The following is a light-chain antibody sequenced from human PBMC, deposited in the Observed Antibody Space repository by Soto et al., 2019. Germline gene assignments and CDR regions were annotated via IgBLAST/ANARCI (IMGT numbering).Light chain of an antibody. V-gene: IGKV3-20*01. CDR2: SAS. CDR3: QQYDYSPPT. CDR1: QSVSSAF. J-gene: IGKJ4*01. Sequence: ELVLTQSPGTLSLSPGERATLSCRASQSVSSAFLAWYQQKPGQAPRLLIYSASCRATGIPDRFSGSGSGTEFTLTISRLEPEDFAVYSCQQYDYSPPTFGGGTKVDIK.